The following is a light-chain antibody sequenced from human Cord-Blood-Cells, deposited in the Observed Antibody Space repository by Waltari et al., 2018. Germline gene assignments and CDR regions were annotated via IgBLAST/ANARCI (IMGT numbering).Light chain of an antibody. V-gene: IGLV2-14*03. CDR2: DVS. Sequence: QSALTQPASVSGSPGQSITISCPGTSRDVGGSNTVSWYQQHPGKAPKLMIYDVSNRPSGVSNRFSGSKSGNTASLTISGLQAEDEADYYCSSYTSSSTLVFGTGTKVTVL. CDR3: SSYTSSSTLV. CDR1: SRDVGGSNT. J-gene: IGLJ1*01.